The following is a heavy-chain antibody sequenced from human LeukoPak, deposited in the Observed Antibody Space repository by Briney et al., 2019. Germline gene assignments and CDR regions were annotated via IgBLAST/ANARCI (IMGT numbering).Heavy chain of an antibody. CDR3: ARDPASAGWFDP. V-gene: IGHV3-30-3*01. Sequence: PGRSLRLSCAASGFTFSSYAMHWVRQDPGKGLEWVAVISYDGSNKYYADSVKGRFTISRDNSKNTLYLQMNSLRAEDTAVYYCARDPASAGWFDPWGQGTLVTVSS. J-gene: IGHJ5*02. CDR2: ISYDGSNK. CDR1: GFTFSSYA.